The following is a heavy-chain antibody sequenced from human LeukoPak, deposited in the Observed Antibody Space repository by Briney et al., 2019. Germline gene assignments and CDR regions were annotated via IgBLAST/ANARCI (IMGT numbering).Heavy chain of an antibody. CDR2: ISDSGRT. CDR1: GASVNSYY. Sequence: SETLSLTCTVSGASVNSYYWHWIRQPPGKGLEWIGCISDSGRTYYNPSLKSRVTISLGTSNNQFSLRLTSVTAADSAMYYCTKGYYEPFDSWGQGTLVTVSS. V-gene: IGHV4-59*02. CDR3: TKGYYEPFDS. J-gene: IGHJ4*02. D-gene: IGHD3-22*01.